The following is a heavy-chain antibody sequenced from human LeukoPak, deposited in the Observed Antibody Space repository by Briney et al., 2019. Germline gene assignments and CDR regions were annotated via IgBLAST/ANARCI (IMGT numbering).Heavy chain of an antibody. V-gene: IGHV3-15*01. CDR2: FKTKTDGGTT. Sequence: GGALRLSCAASGFTFSNTWMSCVRKAPGKGLEWGGRFKTKTDGGTTDYAAPVNGRFTISRDDSKNMLYLQMNSLKTEDTAVYYCTRDRNILATGLAFDIWGQGTMVTVSS. D-gene: IGHD5-12*01. CDR3: TRDRNILATGLAFDI. CDR1: GFTFSNTW. J-gene: IGHJ3*02.